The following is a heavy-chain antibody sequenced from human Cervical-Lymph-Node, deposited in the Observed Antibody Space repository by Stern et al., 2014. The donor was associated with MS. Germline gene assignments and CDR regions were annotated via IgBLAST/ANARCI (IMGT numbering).Heavy chain of an antibody. CDR2: IYPGDSES. CDR3: ARHENSGWYYFEEYFKY. D-gene: IGHD6-19*01. Sequence: VQLEESVADVTKPGESLKISCTGSGYTFATYWIGWVRQLPGTGLARMGIIYPGDSESRYSPFFQGRVTMSVDKSTNTAHLEWSSLKASDTAMYYCARHENSGWYYFEEYFKYWGQGTLVTVSS. V-gene: IGHV5-51*01. CDR1: GYTFATYW. J-gene: IGHJ1*01.